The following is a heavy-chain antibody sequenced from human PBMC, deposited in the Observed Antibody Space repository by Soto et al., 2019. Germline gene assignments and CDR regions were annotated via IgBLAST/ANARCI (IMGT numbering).Heavy chain of an antibody. J-gene: IGHJ4*02. CDR1: GFTLRNYA. D-gene: IGHD1-20*01. Sequence: GGSLRLSCEASGFTLRNYAMTWVRQAPGKGLEWVSLISANDVGTYYAESVKTRFTISTDQSRNTVYLQMDSLRADDTAIYYCAKAKNDYNWDNRPPFDYWGQGTLVTAPQ. V-gene: IGHV3-23*01. CDR3: AKAKNDYNWDNRPPFDY. CDR2: ISANDVGT.